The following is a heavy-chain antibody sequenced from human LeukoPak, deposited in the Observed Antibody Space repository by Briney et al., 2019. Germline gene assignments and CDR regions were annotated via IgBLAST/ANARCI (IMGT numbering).Heavy chain of an antibody. V-gene: IGHV3-48*01. J-gene: IGHJ4*02. CDR2: ISSTSSSI. Sequence: GGSLRLSCAASGLTFSRYSMHWVRQAPGKGLEWVSYISSTSSSITYADSVKGRFTISRDNAKNSLYLHMNNLRADDTAVYYCARDRGGERTDYWGQGTLVTVSS. D-gene: IGHD3-16*01. CDR3: ARDRGGERTDY. CDR1: GLTFSRYS.